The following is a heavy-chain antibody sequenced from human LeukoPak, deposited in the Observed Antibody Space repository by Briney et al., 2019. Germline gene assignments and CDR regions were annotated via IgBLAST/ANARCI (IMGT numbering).Heavy chain of an antibody. V-gene: IGHV1-8*03. CDR3: ARGVGRYRYVSGSFDD. CDR1: GYTFTSYD. CDR2: MNPNSGNT. J-gene: IGHJ4*02. Sequence: GASVKVSCKAFGYTFTSYDINWVRQATGQGLEWMGWMNPNSGNTGYAQKFQGRVTITRNTSISTAYMELSSLRSEDTAVYYCARGVGRYRYVSGSFDDWGQGTLVTVSS. D-gene: IGHD3-10*01.